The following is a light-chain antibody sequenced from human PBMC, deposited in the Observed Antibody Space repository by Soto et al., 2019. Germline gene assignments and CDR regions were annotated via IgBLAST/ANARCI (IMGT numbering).Light chain of an antibody. J-gene: IGKJ5*01. CDR1: QSVSSY. CDR2: DES. Sequence: LLTQSPATLSLSPGDSAALAWRASQSVSSYLAWYKQKTGQAPRIPIYDESNRATGIPDRLSGSGSGTDLNLTISRLEPEDFAVYYCQQYGAYSITCGQGTRLEIK. CDR3: QQYGAYSIT. V-gene: IGKV3-11*01.